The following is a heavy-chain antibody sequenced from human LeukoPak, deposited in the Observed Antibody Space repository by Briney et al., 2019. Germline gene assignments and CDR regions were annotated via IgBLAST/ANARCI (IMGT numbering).Heavy chain of an antibody. CDR2: IYYSGST. D-gene: IGHD5-24*01. CDR3: ARLLRTSRDDYNFDY. J-gene: IGHJ4*02. CDR1: SGSISSSPYS. V-gene: IGHV4-39*01. Sequence: SETLSLTCTVSSGSISSSPYSWGWIRQPPGKGLEWIATIYYSGSTYYNPSVKSRVTISVDTSKNQFSLKLSSVTAADTAVYYCARLLRTSRDDYNFDYWGQGTLVPVSS.